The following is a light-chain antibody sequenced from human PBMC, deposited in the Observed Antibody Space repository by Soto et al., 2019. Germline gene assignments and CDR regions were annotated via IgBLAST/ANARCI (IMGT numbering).Light chain of an antibody. CDR1: QSISSSY. V-gene: IGKV3-20*01. Sequence: EIVLTQSPGTLSLSPGERATLSCRASQSISSSYLAWYQQKPGQAPRLLIYGVANRATGIPDRFNGSGSGTDFTLTISRLEPEDFAVYYCQLHGDSPPGYTFGQGTKLEIK. J-gene: IGKJ2*01. CDR2: GVA. CDR3: QLHGDSPPGYT.